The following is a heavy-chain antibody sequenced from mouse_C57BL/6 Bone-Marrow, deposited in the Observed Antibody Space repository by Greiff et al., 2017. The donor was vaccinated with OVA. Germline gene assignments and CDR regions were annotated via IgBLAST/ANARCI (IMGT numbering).Heavy chain of an antibody. V-gene: IGHV5-17*01. Sequence: EVKLVESGGGLVKPGGSLKLSCAASGFTFSDYGMHWVRQAPEKGLEWVAYISSGSSTIYYADTVKGRFTISRDNAKNTLFLQMTSLRSEDTAMYYCARRPDYGSSDLGAMDYWGQGTSVTVSS. CDR3: ARRPDYGSSDLGAMDY. J-gene: IGHJ4*01. D-gene: IGHD1-1*01. CDR2: ISSGSSTI. CDR1: GFTFSDYG.